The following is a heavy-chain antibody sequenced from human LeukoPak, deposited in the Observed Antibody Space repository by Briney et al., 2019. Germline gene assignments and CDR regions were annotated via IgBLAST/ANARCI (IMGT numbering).Heavy chain of an antibody. V-gene: IGHV3-48*01. D-gene: IGHD2/OR15-2a*01. CDR2: ISGDGNAK. J-gene: IGHJ4*02. CDR1: GLSFSSYS. Sequence: GGSLRLSCAASGLSFSSYSINWVRQARGKGLEWVSYISGDGNAKHYTDSVKGRFTISRDNAKNALYLQMNSLRAEDTAVYFCARDYVYAFDYWGQGTLVTVSS. CDR3: ARDYVYAFDY.